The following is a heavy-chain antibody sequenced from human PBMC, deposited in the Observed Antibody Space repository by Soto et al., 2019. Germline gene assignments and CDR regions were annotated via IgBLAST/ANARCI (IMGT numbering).Heavy chain of an antibody. D-gene: IGHD1-26*01. V-gene: IGHV4-59*01. CDR2: LYSSGRP. CDR3: ARGQPSPRIMGPSRGPWFDP. J-gene: IGHJ5*02. Sequence: SETLSLTCSVSGGSISSYYWSWIRQSPGTGLESIGHLYSSGRPTYNPSLKSRVTISVDPSKNQVSLRLRSVTAADTAVYYCARGQPSPRIMGPSRGPWFDPWGQGTLVTVSS. CDR1: GGSISSYY.